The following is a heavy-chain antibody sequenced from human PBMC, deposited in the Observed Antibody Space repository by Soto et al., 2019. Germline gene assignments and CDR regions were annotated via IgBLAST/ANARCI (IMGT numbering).Heavy chain of an antibody. CDR2: IDHEGIGT. Sequence: GGSLRLSCAASGFTFRNYWMHWVRQVPGRGLVWVSRIDHEGIGTSYADSVKGRFTISRDNAKNMVYLEMNSLGVEDTAVYYCARDYYYDSSSSSVNWLDPWGQGTLVTVYS. CDR1: GFTFRNYW. J-gene: IGHJ5*02. CDR3: ARDYYYDSSSSSVNWLDP. D-gene: IGHD3-22*01. V-gene: IGHV3-74*01.